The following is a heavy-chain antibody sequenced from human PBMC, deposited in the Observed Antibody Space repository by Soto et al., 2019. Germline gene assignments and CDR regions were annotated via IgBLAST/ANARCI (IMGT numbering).Heavy chain of an antibody. Sequence: SDNLSFTCAVYSWSFGGHYWNCIRQPPGKVLEWIGEINHSGSTNYNPSLKSRVTISVDTSKNQFSLKLSSVTAADTAVYYCATGKEAAGTWAFDIWGHGTMVT. D-gene: IGHD6-13*01. CDR2: INHSGST. V-gene: IGHV4-34*01. CDR3: ATGKEAAGTWAFDI. J-gene: IGHJ3*02. CDR1: SWSFGGHY.